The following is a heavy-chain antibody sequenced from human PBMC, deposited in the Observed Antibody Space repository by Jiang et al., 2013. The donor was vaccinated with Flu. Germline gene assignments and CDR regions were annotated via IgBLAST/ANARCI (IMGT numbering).Heavy chain of an antibody. D-gene: IGHD2-2*01. CDR3: ARDRCSSTSCYGDYYYGMDV. J-gene: IGHJ6*01. CDR1: GDSVSSNSAA. Sequence: SQTLSLTCAISGDSVSSNSAAWNWIRQSPSRGLEWLGRTYYRSKWYNDYAVSVKSRITINPDTSKNQFSLQLNSVTPEDTAVYYCARDRCSSTSCYGDYYYGMDVWGPRDHGHRLL. CDR2: TYYRSKWYN. V-gene: IGHV6-1*01.